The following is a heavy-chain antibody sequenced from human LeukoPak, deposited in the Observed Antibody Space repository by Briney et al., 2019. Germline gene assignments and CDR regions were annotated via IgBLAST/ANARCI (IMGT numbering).Heavy chain of an antibody. Sequence: ASVKVSCKASGYTFTSYYMHWVRQAPGQGLEWMGIINPSGGSTSYAQKFQGRVTMTRDMSTSTVYMELSSLRSEDTAVYYCARADPLWIQLWLPYFDYWGQGTLVTVSS. D-gene: IGHD5-18*01. CDR2: INPSGGST. CDR3: ARADPLWIQLWLPYFDY. V-gene: IGHV1-46*01. J-gene: IGHJ4*02. CDR1: GYTFTSYY.